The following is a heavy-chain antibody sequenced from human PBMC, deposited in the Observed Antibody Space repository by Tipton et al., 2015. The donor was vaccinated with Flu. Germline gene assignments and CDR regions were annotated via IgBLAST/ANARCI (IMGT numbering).Heavy chain of an antibody. V-gene: IGHV4-38-2*02. J-gene: IGHJ5*02. D-gene: IGHD4-11*01. CDR2: IFHTGST. CDR1: GDSITSDYY. Sequence: LRLSCTVSGDSITSDYYWGWIRQPPGKGLEWIGHIFHTGSTYYNPSLKGRVTLSVDRSKNQFSLRVISVTAADTAVYYCARRDYTTYVSEPKNWFDPWGQGTLVTVSA. CDR3: ARRDYTTYVSEPKNWFDP.